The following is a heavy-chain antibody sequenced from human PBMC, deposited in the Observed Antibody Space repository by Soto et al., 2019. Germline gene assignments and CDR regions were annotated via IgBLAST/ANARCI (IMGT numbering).Heavy chain of an antibody. J-gene: IGHJ4*02. Sequence: QVPLVESGGGVVQPGRSLRLSCAASGFTFSSYGMHWVRQAPGKGLEWVAVIWYDGSNKYYADSVKGRFTISRDNSKNTLYLQMNSLRAEDTAVYYCAREVVDTAMVYFDYWGQGTLVTVSS. V-gene: IGHV3-33*01. CDR3: AREVVDTAMVYFDY. CDR2: IWYDGSNK. CDR1: GFTFSSYG. D-gene: IGHD5-18*01.